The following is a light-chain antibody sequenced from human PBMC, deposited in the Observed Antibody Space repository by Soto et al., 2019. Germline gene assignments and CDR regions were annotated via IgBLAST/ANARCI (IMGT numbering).Light chain of an antibody. V-gene: IGKV3-20*01. CDR2: AAS. CDR1: QSVSVNS. CDR3: QQYGGSPFT. J-gene: IGKJ3*01. Sequence: EIVLTQSPGTLSFSPGERATLSCRASQSVSVNSLAWYQQKGGQAPRLLIYAASTRATGVPDRFSGTGSGTDFALTISRLETDDSAVYSCQQYGGSPFTLGPGTKVDIK.